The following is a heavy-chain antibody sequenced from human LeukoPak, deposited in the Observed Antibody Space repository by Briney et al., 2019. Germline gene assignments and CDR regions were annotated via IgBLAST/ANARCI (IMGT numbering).Heavy chain of an antibody. Sequence: PSETLSPTCTVSGGSFSDYLWNWIRQPPGERLGWIGYVSCSGSTNYNPSLKSRVGVSVDKSKNQFSLKLSSLTAADTAVYCCARERPGWSGTYPRGYFDNWGQGTLVTVSS. J-gene: IGHJ4*02. D-gene: IGHD1-26*01. CDR2: VSCSGST. CDR3: ARERPGWSGTYPRGYFDN. CDR1: GGSFSDYL. V-gene: IGHV4-59*01.